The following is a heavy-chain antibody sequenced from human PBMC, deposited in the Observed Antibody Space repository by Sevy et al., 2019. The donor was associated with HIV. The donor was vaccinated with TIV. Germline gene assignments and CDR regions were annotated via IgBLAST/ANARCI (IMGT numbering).Heavy chain of an antibody. CDR3: SIDSSSTAPHYYYYGMDV. CDR2: ISSSGSTI. D-gene: IGHD6-6*01. Sequence: GGFLRLSCAASGFTFSDYYMSWIRQAPGKGLEWVSYISSSGSTIYYADSVKGRFTISRDNAKNSLYLQMNSLRAEDTAVYYCSIDSSSTAPHYYYYGMDVWGQGTTVTVSS. J-gene: IGHJ6*02. V-gene: IGHV3-11*01. CDR1: GFTFSDYY.